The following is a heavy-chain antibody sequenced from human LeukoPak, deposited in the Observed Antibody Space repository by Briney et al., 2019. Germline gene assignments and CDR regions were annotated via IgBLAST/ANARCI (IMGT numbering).Heavy chain of an antibody. CDR2: IIPIFGTA. D-gene: IGHD3-16*02. J-gene: IGHJ3*02. CDR3: ARARLITFGGVIVWNAFDI. CDR1: GGTFSSYA. Sequence: ASVKVSCKASGGTFSSYAISWVRQAPGQGLEWMGGIIPIFGTANYAQKFQGRVTITADESTSTAYMELSSLRSEDTAVYYCARARLITFGGVIVWNAFDIWGQGTMVTVSS. V-gene: IGHV1-69*13.